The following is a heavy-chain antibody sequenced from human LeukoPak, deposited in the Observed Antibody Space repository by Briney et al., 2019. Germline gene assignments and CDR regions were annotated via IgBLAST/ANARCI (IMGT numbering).Heavy chain of an antibody. CDR3: ARGQGDAWSGYVLNV. D-gene: IGHD3-3*01. V-gene: IGHV4-34*01. Sequence: SETLSLTCAVYGGSFSGHYWSWIRQPPGKGLEWIGEMDHSGSTNYNPSLKSRATISVDTSKNQFSLNLSSVTAADTAVCYCARGQGDAWSGYVLNVWGKGTTVTVSS. J-gene: IGHJ6*04. CDR1: GGSFSGHY. CDR2: MDHSGST.